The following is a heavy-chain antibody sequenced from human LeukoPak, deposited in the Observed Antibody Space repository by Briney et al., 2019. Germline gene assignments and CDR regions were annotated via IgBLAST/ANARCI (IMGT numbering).Heavy chain of an antibody. J-gene: IGHJ4*02. CDR3: ARDSVHGYYDSSGYSALFDF. Sequence: GGSLRLSCAASGFTFSSYAMHWVRQAPGKGLEYVSAISSNGGSTYYVNSVKGRFTISRDNSKNPLYLQMGSLRAEDMAVYYCARDSVHGYYDSSGYSALFDFWGQGTLVTVSS. D-gene: IGHD3-22*01. CDR1: GFTFSSYA. CDR2: ISSNGGST. V-gene: IGHV3-64*01.